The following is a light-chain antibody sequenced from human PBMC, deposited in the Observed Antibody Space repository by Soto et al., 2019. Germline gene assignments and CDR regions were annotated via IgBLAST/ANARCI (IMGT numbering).Light chain of an antibody. J-gene: IGLJ2*01. CDR2: RNN. CDR3: AAWDDSLSGPV. Sequence: QSVLTQPPSASGTPGQRVTFSCSGSSFNIGSNYVYWYQQLPGTAPKLLIYRNNQRPSGVPDRFSGSKSGTSASLAISGLRSEDEADYYCAAWDDSLSGPVFGGGTKLTVL. CDR1: SFNIGSNY. V-gene: IGLV1-47*01.